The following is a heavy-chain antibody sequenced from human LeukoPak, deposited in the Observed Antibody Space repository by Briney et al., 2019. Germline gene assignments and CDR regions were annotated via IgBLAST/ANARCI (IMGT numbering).Heavy chain of an antibody. CDR2: ISDGGSRT. CDR3: AKVQLGIGVDY. Sequence: GGSLRLSCAASGFSFSSYAVSWVRQAPGRGLEWVSGISDGGSRTYYADSVKGRFTISRDDSKNTLYLQMNSLRAEDAAVYYCAKVQLGIGVDYWGQGTLVTVSS. CDR1: GFSFSSYA. J-gene: IGHJ4*02. V-gene: IGHV3-23*01. D-gene: IGHD7-27*01.